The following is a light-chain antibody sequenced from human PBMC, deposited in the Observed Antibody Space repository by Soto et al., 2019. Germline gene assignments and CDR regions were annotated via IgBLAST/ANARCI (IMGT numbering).Light chain of an antibody. CDR1: ISDVGSYNY. Sequence: QSALTQPASVSGSPGQSITISCTGTISDVGSYNYVSWYQQYPGKAPKLMIYDVSTRPSGVSDRFSGSKSGNTASLTISGLRAEDEADYYCGSYTTSSNSVFGTGTRSPX. CDR3: GSYTTSSNSV. CDR2: DVS. J-gene: IGLJ1*01. V-gene: IGLV2-14*03.